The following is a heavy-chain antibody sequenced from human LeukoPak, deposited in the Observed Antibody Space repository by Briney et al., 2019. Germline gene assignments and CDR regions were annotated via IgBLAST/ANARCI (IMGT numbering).Heavy chain of an antibody. V-gene: IGHV4-34*01. CDR2: INHSGST. CDR1: GGSFSGYY. CDR3: ARKYSSSWQGSKYFDY. J-gene: IGHJ4*02. Sequence: SETLSLTCAVYGGSFSGYYWSWIRQPPGKGLEWIGEINHSGSTNYNPSLKSRVTISVDTSKNQFSLKLSSVTAADTAEYYCARKYSSSWQGSKYFDYWGQGTLVTVSS. D-gene: IGHD6-13*01.